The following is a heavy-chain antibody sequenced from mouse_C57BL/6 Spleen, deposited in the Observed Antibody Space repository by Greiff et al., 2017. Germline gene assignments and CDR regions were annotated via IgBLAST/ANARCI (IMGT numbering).Heavy chain of an antibody. CDR2: IDPNSGGT. CDR1: GYTFTSYW. D-gene: IGHD1-1*01. J-gene: IGHJ4*01. CDR3: ARERGDYYGSSYAMDY. Sequence: VQLQQPGAELVKPGASVKLSCKASGYTFTSYWMHWVQQRPGRGLEWIGRIDPNSGGTKYNEKFKSKATLTVDKPSSTAYLQLSSLTSEDSADYYGARERGDYYGSSYAMDYWGQGTSVTVSS. V-gene: IGHV1-72*01.